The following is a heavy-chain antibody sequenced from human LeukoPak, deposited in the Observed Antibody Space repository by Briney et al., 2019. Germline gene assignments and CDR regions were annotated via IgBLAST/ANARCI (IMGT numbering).Heavy chain of an antibody. CDR1: GYSFTSYW. CDR2: IYPGDSDT. V-gene: IGHV5-51*01. CDR3: ARGGSTMVTPYYFDY. D-gene: IGHD3-10*01. J-gene: IGHJ4*02. Sequence: GESLKISCKGSGYSFTSYWIGWVRQMPGKGLEWMGIIYPGDSDTRYSPSFQGQVTISADKSISTAYLQWSSLKASDTAMYNCARGGSTMVTPYYFDYWGQGTLVTVSS.